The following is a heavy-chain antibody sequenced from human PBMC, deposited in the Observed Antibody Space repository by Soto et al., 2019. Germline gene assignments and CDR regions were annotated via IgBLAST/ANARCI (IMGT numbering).Heavy chain of an antibody. CDR3: AHDTLNYYGMDV. CDR1: GFSLDTSGVG. J-gene: IGHJ6*02. D-gene: IGHD5-18*01. Sequence: QITLKESGPALVKPTQTLTLTCTFSGFSLDTSGVGVGWIRQPPGKALEWLALIYWDDNKRYSPSLKSRLTITKDSSINQVVLTMTNMGPADTATYYCAHDTLNYYGMDVWGQGTTVTVSS. CDR2: IYWDDNK. V-gene: IGHV2-5*02.